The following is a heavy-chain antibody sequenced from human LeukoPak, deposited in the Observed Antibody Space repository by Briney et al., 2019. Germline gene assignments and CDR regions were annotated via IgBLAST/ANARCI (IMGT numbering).Heavy chain of an antibody. Sequence: ASVKVSCKASGYTFTGYYMHWVRRAPGQGLEWMGWINPNSGGTNYAQKFQGRVTMTRDTSISTAYMELSRLRSDDTAVYYCARDLSDIVVVPAATDAPFDYWGQGTLVTVSS. J-gene: IGHJ4*02. CDR2: INPNSGGT. D-gene: IGHD2-2*01. CDR3: ARDLSDIVVVPAATDAPFDY. CDR1: GYTFTGYY. V-gene: IGHV1-2*02.